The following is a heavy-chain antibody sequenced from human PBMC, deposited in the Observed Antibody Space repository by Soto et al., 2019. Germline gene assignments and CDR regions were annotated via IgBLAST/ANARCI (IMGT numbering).Heavy chain of an antibody. CDR1: GFTFSSYG. CDR3: ARPAWVSDHWAARPQKDKYYFDY. D-gene: IGHD6-6*01. CDR2: IWYDGSNK. J-gene: IGHJ4*02. V-gene: IGHV3-33*01. Sequence: GGSLRLSCAASGFTFSSYGMHWVRQAPGKGLEWVAVIWYDGSNKYYADSVKGRFTISRDNSKNTLYLQMNSLRAEDTAVYYCARPAWVSDHWAARPQKDKYYFDYWGQGTLVTVSS.